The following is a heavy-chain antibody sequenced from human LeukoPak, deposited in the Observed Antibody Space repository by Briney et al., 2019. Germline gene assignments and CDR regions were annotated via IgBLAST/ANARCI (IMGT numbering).Heavy chain of an antibody. CDR3: ARDLLWFGELETYYYGMDV. J-gene: IGHJ6*02. Sequence: SQTLSLTCTVAGGSISSGSYYWSWLRQPAGKGLEWIGRIYTSGSTNYNPALNSRVTISVDTSKNQFSLKLSSVTAADTAVYYCARDLLWFGELETYYYGMDVWGQGTTVTVSS. D-gene: IGHD3-10*01. CDR2: IYTSGST. V-gene: IGHV4-61*02. CDR1: GGSISSGSYY.